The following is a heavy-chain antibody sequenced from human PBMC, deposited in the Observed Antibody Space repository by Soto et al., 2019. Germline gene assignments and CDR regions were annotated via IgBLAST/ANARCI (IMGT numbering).Heavy chain of an antibody. CDR3: ARLLSGHSWEGAFDI. Sequence: QLLESGPGLVKPSETLALTCSVSGVSISSSGYYWGWIRQPPGKGLEWIGSFYYSGSSYYNPSPKSRVTISVDTSKNQFSLNLSSVTAADTAVYYCARLLSGHSWEGAFDIWGQGTMVTVSS. J-gene: IGHJ3*02. CDR2: FYYSGSS. D-gene: IGHD1-26*01. CDR1: GVSISSSGYY. V-gene: IGHV4-39*01.